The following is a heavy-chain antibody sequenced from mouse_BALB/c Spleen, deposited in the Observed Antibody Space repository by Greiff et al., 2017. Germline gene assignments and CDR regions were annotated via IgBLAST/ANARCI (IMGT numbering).Heavy chain of an antibody. CDR1: GYTFTSYW. Sequence: VQLQQSGAELAKPGASVKMSCKASGYTFTSYWMHWVKQRPGQGLEWIGYINPSTGYTEYNQKFKDKATLTADKSSSTAYMQLSSLTSEDSAVYYCARSHYYYGSSYAMDYWGQGTSVTVSS. CDR2: INPSTGYT. CDR3: ARSHYYYGSSYAMDY. D-gene: IGHD1-1*01. V-gene: IGHV1-7*01. J-gene: IGHJ4*01.